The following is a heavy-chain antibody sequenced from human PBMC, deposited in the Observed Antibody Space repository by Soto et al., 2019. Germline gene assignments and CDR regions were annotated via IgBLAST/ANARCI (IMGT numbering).Heavy chain of an antibody. CDR1: GGSISPYY. CDR2: VYYSGNT. CDR3: ARKGAAASYAHYYMDV. V-gene: IGHV4-59*01. J-gene: IGHJ6*03. D-gene: IGHD6-13*01. Sequence: SETLSLTCTVSGGSISPYYWSWIRQPPGKGLEWIGYVYYSGNTNYNPSLESRVTISVDTSRNRSSLNLTSATAGDTAVYYCARKGAAASYAHYYMDVWGRGTAVTVSS.